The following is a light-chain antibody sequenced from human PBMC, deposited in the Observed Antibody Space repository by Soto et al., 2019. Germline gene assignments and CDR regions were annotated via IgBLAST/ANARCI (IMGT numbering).Light chain of an antibody. CDR2: RAS. CDR1: QSVTSTY. J-gene: IGKJ1*01. CDR3: LQYHNLWA. V-gene: IGKV3-15*01. Sequence: IVLTQSPGTLSLSPGERATLSCRATQSVTSTYLAGYQQTPGQAPRLLIYRASTRATGVPARFSGSGSGTEFTLTISSLQSEDFAVYSCLQYHNLWAFGQGTKVDIK.